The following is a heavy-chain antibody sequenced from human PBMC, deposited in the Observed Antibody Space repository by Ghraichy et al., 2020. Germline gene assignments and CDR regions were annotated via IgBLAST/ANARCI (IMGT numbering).Heavy chain of an antibody. CDR3: ARDQVSSWYYYGMDV. D-gene: IGHD6-13*01. CDR1: GFSLISYS. CDR2: ISSSSIYM. Sequence: GGSLRLSCAASGFSLISYSMNWVRQAPGKGLEWVSSISSSSIYMNYGDPMKGRFTISRDNAKNSVFLQMNSLRVEDTAVYYCARDQVSSWYYYGMDVWGQGTTVTVSS. J-gene: IGHJ6*02. V-gene: IGHV3-21*01.